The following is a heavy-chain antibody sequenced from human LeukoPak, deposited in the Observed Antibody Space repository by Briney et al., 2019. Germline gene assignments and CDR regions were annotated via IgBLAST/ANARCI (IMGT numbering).Heavy chain of an antibody. D-gene: IGHD4-17*01. V-gene: IGHV3-66*01. CDR3: ARDRHRDYGDYVDY. Sequence: GGSLRLSCAASGFTVSSNYMSWVRQAPGKGLEWVSVIYSGGSTYYADSVKGRFTISRDNSKNTLYLQMNSLRAEDTAVYYCARDRHRDYGDYVDYWGQGILVTVSS. CDR2: IYSGGST. J-gene: IGHJ4*02. CDR1: GFTVSSNY.